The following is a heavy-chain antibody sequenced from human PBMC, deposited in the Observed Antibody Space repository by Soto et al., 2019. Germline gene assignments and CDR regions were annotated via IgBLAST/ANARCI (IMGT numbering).Heavy chain of an antibody. Sequence: SVKVSCKASGGSFSSYTVSWVRQAPGQGLEWMGRIIPILGIANFAQKFQGRVTINADKSTSTAYMELSSLRSEDTAVYYCALNDGSYYFNYWGQRTLVTVS. CDR1: GGSFSSYT. CDR3: ALNDGSYYFNY. V-gene: IGHV1-69*02. CDR2: IIPILGIA. D-gene: IGHD3-10*01. J-gene: IGHJ4*02.